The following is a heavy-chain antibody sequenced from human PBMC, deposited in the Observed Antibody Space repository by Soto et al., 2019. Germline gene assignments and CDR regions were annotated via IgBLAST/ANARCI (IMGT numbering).Heavy chain of an antibody. CDR2: IYHSGST. CDR3: ARAFTYDSSVGPGYFDY. D-gene: IGHD3-22*01. J-gene: IGHJ4*02. V-gene: IGHV4-4*03. CDR1: GGSISCTNW. Sequence: PESLSLTWSVYGGSISCTNWWSWVRHAPLKGVEWIGEIYHSGSTNYNPSLESRATISVDKSKNQFSLKLSSVTAADTTVYYCARAFTYDSSVGPGYFDYWGQGTLVTVSS.